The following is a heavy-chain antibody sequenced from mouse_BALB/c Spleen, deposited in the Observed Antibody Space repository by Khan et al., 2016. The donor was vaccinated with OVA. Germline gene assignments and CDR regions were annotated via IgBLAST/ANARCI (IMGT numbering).Heavy chain of an antibody. CDR2: INYSGSN. CDR3: ARDGSRYNYAMDY. Sequence: EVKLEESGPGLVNPSQSLSLTCTVTGYSITSDYAWNWIRQFPGNKLEWMGYINYSGSNNYNPALKSRISITRDTSKTQFFLQFNSVTTEDTSTYYFARDGSRYNYAMDYWGQGTSVTVSS. V-gene: IGHV3-2*02. D-gene: IGHD2-3*01. CDR1: GYSITSDYA. J-gene: IGHJ4*01.